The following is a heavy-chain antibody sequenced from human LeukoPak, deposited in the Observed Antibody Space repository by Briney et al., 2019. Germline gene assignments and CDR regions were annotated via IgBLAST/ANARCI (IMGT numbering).Heavy chain of an antibody. Sequence: ASVKVSCKASGYTFTGYYMHWVRQAPGQGLEWMGWINPNSGGTNYAQKFQGRVTMTRDTSISTAYMELSRLRSDDTAVYYCARERHCYDSSGYYYTSHDAFDIWGQGTMVTVSS. CDR1: GYTFTGYY. J-gene: IGHJ3*02. V-gene: IGHV1-2*02. CDR3: ARERHCYDSSGYYYTSHDAFDI. D-gene: IGHD3-22*01. CDR2: INPNSGGT.